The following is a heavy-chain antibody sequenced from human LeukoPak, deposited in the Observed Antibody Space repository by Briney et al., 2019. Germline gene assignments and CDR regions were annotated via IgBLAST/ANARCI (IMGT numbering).Heavy chain of an antibody. V-gene: IGHV3-30-3*01. Sequence: GGSLRLSCAASGFTISSYAMHWVRQAPGKGLGWVAVISYDGSNKYYADSVKGRFTISRDNSKNTLYLQMNSLRAEDTAVYYCAREAGVTMVRGVIRGGYFDYWGQGTLVTVSS. CDR2: ISYDGSNK. J-gene: IGHJ4*02. CDR3: AREAGVTMVRGVIRGGYFDY. D-gene: IGHD3-10*01. CDR1: GFTISSYA.